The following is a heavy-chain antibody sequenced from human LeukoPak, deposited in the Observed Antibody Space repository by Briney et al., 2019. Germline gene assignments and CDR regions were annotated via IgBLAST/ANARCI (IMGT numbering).Heavy chain of an antibody. D-gene: IGHD1-26*01. CDR1: GFTFSSYS. J-gene: IGHJ4*02. CDR3: ARGGGASDY. V-gene: IGHV3-48*01. Sequence: GGSLRLSCAASGFTFSSYSMNWVRQAPGKGLEWVSYISSSSSTIYYADSVKGRFTISRDNAKNSLYLQMNSLRAEDTAEYYCARGGGASDYWGQGTLVTVSS. CDR2: ISSSSSTI.